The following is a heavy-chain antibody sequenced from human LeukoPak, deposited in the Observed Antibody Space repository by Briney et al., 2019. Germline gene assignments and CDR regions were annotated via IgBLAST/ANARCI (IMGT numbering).Heavy chain of an antibody. V-gene: IGHV1-18*01. J-gene: IGHJ3*02. CDR2: ISAYNGNT. D-gene: IGHD3-3*01. CDR1: GYTFTSYG. Sequence: ASVKVSFKASGYTFTSYGISWVRQAPGQGLEWMGWISAYNGNTNYAQKFQGRVTMTRDMATSTVDMELSSLRSEDTAVYYCAREGYDFWSGYPDDAFDIWGQGTMVTVSS. CDR3: AREGYDFWSGYPDDAFDI.